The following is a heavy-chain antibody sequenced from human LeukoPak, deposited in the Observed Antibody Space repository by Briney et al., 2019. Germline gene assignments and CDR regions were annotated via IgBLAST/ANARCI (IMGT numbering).Heavy chain of an antibody. CDR3: ARAGLLWFGGESWFDP. Sequence: PSETLSLTCTVSGGSISSYYWSWIRQPPGKGLEWIGYIYYSGSTNYNPSLKSRVTISVDTSKYQFSLKLSSVTAADTAVYYCARAGLLWFGGESWFDPWGQGTLVTVSS. D-gene: IGHD3-10*01. CDR2: IYYSGST. CDR1: GGSISSYY. V-gene: IGHV4-59*01. J-gene: IGHJ5*02.